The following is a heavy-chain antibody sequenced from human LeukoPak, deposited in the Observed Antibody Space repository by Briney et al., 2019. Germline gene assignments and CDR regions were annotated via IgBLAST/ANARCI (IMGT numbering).Heavy chain of an antibody. J-gene: IGHJ4*02. CDR2: IYSGGST. V-gene: IGHV3-66*01. CDR3: ASYSSSWYFGDQYYFDY. D-gene: IGHD6-13*01. CDR1: EFSVGSNY. Sequence: GGSLRLSCAASEFSVGSNYMTWVRQAPGKGLEWVSLIYSGGSTYYADSVKGRFTISRDNSKNTLYLQMNSLRAEDTAVYYCASYSSSWYFGDQYYFDYWGQGTLVTVSS.